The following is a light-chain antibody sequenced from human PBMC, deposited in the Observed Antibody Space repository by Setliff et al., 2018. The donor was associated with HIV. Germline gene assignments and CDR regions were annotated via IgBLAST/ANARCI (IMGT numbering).Light chain of an antibody. V-gene: IGLV2-23*02. Sequence: QSALTQPASVSGSPGQSITISCTGTSSDVGSFSLVSWYQQEPGKAPKLIIYEVTKRPSGISDRFSGSKSGNTASLSISGLQTEDEADYYCCSYASSQTYVFGIGTNVTVL. J-gene: IGLJ1*01. CDR1: SSDVGSFSL. CDR2: EVT. CDR3: CSYASSQTYV.